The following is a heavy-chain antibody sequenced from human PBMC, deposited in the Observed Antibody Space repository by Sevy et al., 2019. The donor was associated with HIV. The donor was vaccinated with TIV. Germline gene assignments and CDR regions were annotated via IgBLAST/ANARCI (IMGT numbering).Heavy chain of an antibody. J-gene: IGHJ6*02. CDR2: FDPEDGET. V-gene: IGHV1-24*01. D-gene: IGHD4-4*01. CDR1: GYTLTELS. CDR3: ATGPPENDYSNFYYGMDV. Sequence: ASVKVSCKVSGYTLTELSMHWVRQAPGKGLEWMGGFDPEDGETIYAQKFQGRVTMTVDTSTDTAYMELSSLRSEDTAVYYCATGPPENDYSNFYYGMDVWGQGTTVTVSS.